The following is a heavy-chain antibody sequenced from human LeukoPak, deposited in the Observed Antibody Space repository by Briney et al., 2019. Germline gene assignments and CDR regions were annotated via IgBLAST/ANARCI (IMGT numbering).Heavy chain of an antibody. CDR1: GFTVSSNY. Sequence: GGSLRLSCAASGFTVSSNYINWVRQAPGKGLEWVSVIYSGGSTYYADSVKGRFTISRDNSKNTLFLQMDSLRVEDTAVYYCAKLPIMLALNRIEFWSQGSLVTVTS. D-gene: IGHD1-1*01. V-gene: IGHV3-53*01. CDR3: AKLPIMLALNRIEF. CDR2: IYSGGST. J-gene: IGHJ4*02.